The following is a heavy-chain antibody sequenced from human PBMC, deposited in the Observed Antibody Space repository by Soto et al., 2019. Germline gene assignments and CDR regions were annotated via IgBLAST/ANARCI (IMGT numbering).Heavy chain of an antibody. D-gene: IGHD3-10*01. CDR3: VRDRVRGSRTYAGFDP. J-gene: IGHJ5*02. V-gene: IGHV4-30-4*01. CDR2: IYYTGNT. CDR1: GGSINTGDYY. Sequence: SETLSLTCSVSGGSINTGDYYWSWIRQPPGKGLEWIGYIYYTGNTWYNPSLKSRVTISLDTSKNQFSLKLTSVTVADTAVYYCVRDRVRGSRTYAGFDPWGQGTLVTVSS.